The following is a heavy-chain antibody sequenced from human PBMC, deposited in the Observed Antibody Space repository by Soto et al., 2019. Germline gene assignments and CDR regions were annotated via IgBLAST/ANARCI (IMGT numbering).Heavy chain of an antibody. CDR2: ISYDGSNK. CDR1: GFTFSSYA. V-gene: IGHV3-30-3*01. CDR3: ARDKRAPPPRVAIRLIDY. Sequence: PGGSLRLSCAASGFTFSSYAMHWVRQAPGKGLEWVAVISYDGSNKYYADSVKGRFTISRDNSKNTLYLQMNSLRAEDTAVYYCARDKRAPPPRVAIRLIDYWGQGTLVTVSS. J-gene: IGHJ4*02. D-gene: IGHD5-12*01.